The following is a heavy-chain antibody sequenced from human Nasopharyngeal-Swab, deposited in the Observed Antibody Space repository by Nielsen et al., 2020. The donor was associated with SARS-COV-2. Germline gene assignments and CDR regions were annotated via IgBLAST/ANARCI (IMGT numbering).Heavy chain of an antibody. V-gene: IGHV4-61*08. J-gene: IGHJ6*02. CDR2: VYYSGST. Sequence: SETLSLTCTVSGGSVSSGGYYWNWIRQPPGKGLEWIGYVYYSGSTNYNPSLKSRVTISVDTSKNQFSLKLSSVTAADTAVYYCARVGLGGSYYDYYYYGMDVWGQGTTVTVSS. CDR3: ARVGLGGSYYDYYYYGMDV. CDR1: GGSVSSGGYY. D-gene: IGHD1-26*01.